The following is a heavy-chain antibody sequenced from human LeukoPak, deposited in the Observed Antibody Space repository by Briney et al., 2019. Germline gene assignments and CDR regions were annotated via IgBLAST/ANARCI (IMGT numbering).Heavy chain of an antibody. J-gene: IGHJ5*02. D-gene: IGHD4-11*01. CDR3: ARGSGNYGGWYDP. CDR2: IYPGDSDT. Sequence: KTGESLKISCKGSGYRFSSYWIGWVRQMPGKGLEWMGIIYPGDSDTRYSPSFQGQVNISADNSISTAYLQWSSLKASDTAIYYCARGSGNYGGWYDPWGQGTLVTVSS. V-gene: IGHV5-51*01. CDR1: GYRFSSYW.